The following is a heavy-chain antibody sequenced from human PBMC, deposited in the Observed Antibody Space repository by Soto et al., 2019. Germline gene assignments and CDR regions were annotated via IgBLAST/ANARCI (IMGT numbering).Heavy chain of an antibody. J-gene: IGHJ5*02. Sequence: SETLSLTCTVSGGSISSGDYYWSWIRQPPGKGLEWIGYIYYSGSTYYNPSLKSRVTISVDTSKNQFSLKLSSVTAADTAVYYCARDLPSKFVLVPAAIDPWGQGTLVTVSS. D-gene: IGHD2-2*01. CDR1: GGSISSGDYY. V-gene: IGHV4-30-4*01. CDR3: ARDLPSKFVLVPAAIDP. CDR2: IYYSGST.